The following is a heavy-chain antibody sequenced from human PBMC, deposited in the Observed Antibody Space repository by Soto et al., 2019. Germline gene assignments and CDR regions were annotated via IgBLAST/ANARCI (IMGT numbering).Heavy chain of an antibody. D-gene: IGHD1-1*01. J-gene: IGHJ6*02. V-gene: IGHV3-30-3*01. Sequence: QVQLVESGGGVVQPGRSLRLSCAASGFTFSSYAMHWVRQAPGKGLEWVAVISYDGSNKYYADSVKGRFTISRDNSXNXLXLXXVSLRAEDTAVFYCARDRLRYNWNDSPYYYYGMDVWGQGTTVTVSS. CDR1: GFTFSSYA. CDR3: ARDRLRYNWNDSPYYYYGMDV. CDR2: ISYDGSNK.